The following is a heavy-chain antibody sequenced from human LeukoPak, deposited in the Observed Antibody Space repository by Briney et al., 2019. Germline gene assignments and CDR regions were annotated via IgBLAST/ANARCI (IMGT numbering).Heavy chain of an antibody. CDR3: ARETGYYYGSGSSYDAFDI. CDR2: ISYDGSNK. Sequence: GRSLRLSCAASGFTFSSYAMHWVRQAPGKGLEWVAVISYDGSNKYYADSVKGRFTISRDNSKNTLYLQMNSLRAEDTAVYYCARETGYYYGSGSSYDAFDIWGQGTMVTVSS. J-gene: IGHJ3*02. V-gene: IGHV3-30-3*01. D-gene: IGHD3-10*01. CDR1: GFTFSSYA.